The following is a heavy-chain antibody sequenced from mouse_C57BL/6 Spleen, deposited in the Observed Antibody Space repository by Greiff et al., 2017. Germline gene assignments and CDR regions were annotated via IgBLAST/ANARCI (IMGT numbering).Heavy chain of an antibody. Sequence: DVKLVESGGGLVKPGGSLKLSCAASGFTFSDYGMHWVRQAPEKGLEWVAYISSGSSTIYYADTVKGRFTISRDNAKNTLFLQMTSLRSEDTAMYYCARDGKYYAMDYWGQGTSVTVSS. V-gene: IGHV5-17*01. CDR2: ISSGSSTI. CDR1: GFTFSDYG. J-gene: IGHJ4*01. D-gene: IGHD2-1*01. CDR3: ARDGKYYAMDY.